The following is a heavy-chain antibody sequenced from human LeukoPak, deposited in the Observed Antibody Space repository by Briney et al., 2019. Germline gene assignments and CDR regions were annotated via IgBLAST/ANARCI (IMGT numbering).Heavy chain of an antibody. CDR1: GYTFTGYY. J-gene: IGHJ4*02. CDR2: INPNSGGT. D-gene: IGHD3-3*01. Sequence: ASVKVSCKASGYTFTGYYMHWVRQAPGQGLEWMGWINPNSGGTNYAQKFQGRVTMTRDTSISTAYMELSSLRSEDTAVYYCARDWSGRGGNWGQGTLVTVSS. CDR3: ARDWSGRGGN. V-gene: IGHV1-2*02.